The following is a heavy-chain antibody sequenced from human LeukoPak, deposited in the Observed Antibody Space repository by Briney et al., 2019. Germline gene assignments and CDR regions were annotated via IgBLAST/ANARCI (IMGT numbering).Heavy chain of an antibody. J-gene: IGHJ3*02. CDR3: AKGFPSWSGPRDAFDI. Sequence: GGSLRLSCAASGFTFSSYGMHWVRQAPGKGLEWVAFIRYDGSNKYYADSVKGRFTISRDNSKNTLYLQMNSLRAEDTAVYYCAKGFPSWSGPRDAFDIWGQGTMVTVSS. CDR2: IRYDGSNK. CDR1: GFTFSSYG. D-gene: IGHD3-3*01. V-gene: IGHV3-30*02.